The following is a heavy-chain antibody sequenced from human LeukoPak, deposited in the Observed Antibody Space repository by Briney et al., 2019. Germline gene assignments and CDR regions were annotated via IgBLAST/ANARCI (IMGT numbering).Heavy chain of an antibody. CDR2: VSGTTGST. Sequence: GGSLRLSCAASGFTFSSYAMNWVRQVPGKGLEWVSGVSGTTGSTFYADSVKGRFTISRDNSKNTLSLQMSSLRAEDTAVYFCARRGVQGYMDVWGKGTTVTVSS. CDR1: GFTFSSYA. J-gene: IGHJ6*03. D-gene: IGHD1-26*01. V-gene: IGHV3-23*01. CDR3: ARRGVQGYMDV.